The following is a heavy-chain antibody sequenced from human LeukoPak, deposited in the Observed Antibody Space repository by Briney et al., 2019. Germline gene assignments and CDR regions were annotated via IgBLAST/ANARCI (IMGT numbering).Heavy chain of an antibody. D-gene: IGHD2-8*01. V-gene: IGHV3-30-3*01. CDR3: AREDIVLMPEAFDI. J-gene: IGHJ3*02. CDR2: ISYDGSNK. Sequence: GGSLRLSCAASGFTFSSYAMHWVRQAPGKGLEWVAVISYDGSNKYYADSVKGRFTISRDNSKNTLYLQMNSLRAEDTAVYYCAREDIVLMPEAFDIWGQGTMVTVSS. CDR1: GFTFSSYA.